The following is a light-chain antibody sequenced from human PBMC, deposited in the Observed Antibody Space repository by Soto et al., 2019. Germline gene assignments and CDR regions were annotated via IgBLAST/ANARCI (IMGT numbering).Light chain of an antibody. CDR3: QQYGGSLPYT. Sequence: EIVLTQSPGTLSLSTGERATLSCRASQSVSSSYLAWYQQKPGQAPRLLIYGASSRATGIPDRFSGSGSGTDFTLTISRLEPEDFAVYYCQQYGGSLPYTFGQVTKLEIK. J-gene: IGKJ2*01. CDR2: GAS. V-gene: IGKV3-20*01. CDR1: QSVSSSY.